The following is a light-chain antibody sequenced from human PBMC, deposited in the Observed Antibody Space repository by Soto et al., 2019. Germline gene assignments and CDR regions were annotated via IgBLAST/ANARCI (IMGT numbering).Light chain of an antibody. CDR2: SNN. CDR3: AAWDDSLNGSYV. Sequence: QSVLTQPPSASGTPGQRVTISCSGSSSHIGSNTVNWYQQLPGTAPKLLLYSNNQRPSGVPDRFSGSKSGTAASLAISGLQSEDEDDYYCAAWDDSLNGSYVFGTGTKVTVL. V-gene: IGLV1-44*01. J-gene: IGLJ1*01. CDR1: SSHIGSNT.